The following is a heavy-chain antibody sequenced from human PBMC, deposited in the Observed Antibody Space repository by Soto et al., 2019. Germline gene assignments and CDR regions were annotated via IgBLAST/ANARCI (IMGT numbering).Heavy chain of an antibody. CDR3: ARGDFWSGYYYYGMDV. J-gene: IGHJ6*02. D-gene: IGHD3-3*01. CDR2: MNLNSGNT. CDR1: GYTFTSYD. Sequence: ASVKVSCKASGYTFTSYDINWGRQATGQGLEWMGWMNLNSGNTGYAQKFQGRVTITRKTSISTAYMELSSLRSEDTAVYYCARGDFWSGYYYYGMDVWGQGTTVTVSS. V-gene: IGHV1-8*01.